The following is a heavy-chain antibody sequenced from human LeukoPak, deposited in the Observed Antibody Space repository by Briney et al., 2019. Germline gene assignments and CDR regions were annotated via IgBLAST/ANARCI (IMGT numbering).Heavy chain of an antibody. CDR2: IYYTGST. CDR1: GGSISTYY. CDR3: ARRLATTGRYYFDY. J-gene: IGHJ4*02. Sequence: SETLSLTCTVSGGSISTYYWTWIRQSPGKGLEWIGCIYYTGSTTYNPSPKSRVTISVDASKNQFSLKLSSVTAADTALYYCARRLATTGRYYFDYWGQGALVTVSS. D-gene: IGHD1-1*01. V-gene: IGHV4-59*08.